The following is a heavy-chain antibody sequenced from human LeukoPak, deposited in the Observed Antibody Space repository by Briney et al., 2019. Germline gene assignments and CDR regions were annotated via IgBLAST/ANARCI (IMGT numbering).Heavy chain of an antibody. D-gene: IGHD3-22*01. V-gene: IGHV3-48*02. Sequence: PGGSLRLSCAAPGFTFSSYSMNWVRQAPGKGLEWVSYISSSSSTIYYADSVKGRFTISRDNAKNSLYLQMNSLRDEDTAVYYCARESQRITMIVVAQGMDVWGQGTTVTVSS. J-gene: IGHJ6*02. CDR1: GFTFSSYS. CDR2: ISSSSSTI. CDR3: ARESQRITMIVVAQGMDV.